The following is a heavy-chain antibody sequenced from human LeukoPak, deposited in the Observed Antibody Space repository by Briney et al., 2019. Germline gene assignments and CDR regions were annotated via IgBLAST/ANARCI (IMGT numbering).Heavy chain of an antibody. Sequence: SVKVSCNASAGTFSIYAISWVRQAPGQGHEWMGRIIPIFSTASYAQKFQGRVTITTYESTSTAYMELSSLRSEDTAVYYCARGYGDYDPYYFDYWGQGTLVTVSS. D-gene: IGHD4-17*01. CDR2: IIPIFSTA. CDR3: ARGYGDYDPYYFDY. CDR1: AGTFSIYA. J-gene: IGHJ4*02. V-gene: IGHV1-69*05.